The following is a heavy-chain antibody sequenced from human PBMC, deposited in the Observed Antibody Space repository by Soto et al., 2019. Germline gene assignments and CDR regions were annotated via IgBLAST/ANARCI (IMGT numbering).Heavy chain of an antibody. J-gene: IGHJ6*02. CDR2: IIPIFGTA. D-gene: IGHD3-10*01. Sequence: SLKVSCKASGGTFSRYAISWVRQAPGQGLEWMGGIIPIFGTANYAQKFQGRVTITADESTSTAYMELSSLRSEDTAVYYCARDLVHGGSGSPLGSGMDVWGQGTTVTVSS. CDR3: ARDLVHGGSGSPLGSGMDV. CDR1: GGTFSRYA. V-gene: IGHV1-69*13.